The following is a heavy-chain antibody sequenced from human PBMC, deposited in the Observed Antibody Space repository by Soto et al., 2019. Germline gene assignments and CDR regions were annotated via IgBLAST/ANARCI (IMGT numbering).Heavy chain of an antibody. D-gene: IGHD2-2*01. J-gene: IGHJ4*02. V-gene: IGHV3-21*01. CDR2: ISSSSSYI. Sequence: GSLRLSCAASGFTFSSYSMNWVRQAPGKGLEWVSSISSSSSYIYYADSVKGRFTISRDNAKNSLYLQMNSLRAEDTAVYYCARFLYCSSTSCYRQGENYWGQGTLVTVSS. CDR1: GFTFSSYS. CDR3: ARFLYCSSTSCYRQGENY.